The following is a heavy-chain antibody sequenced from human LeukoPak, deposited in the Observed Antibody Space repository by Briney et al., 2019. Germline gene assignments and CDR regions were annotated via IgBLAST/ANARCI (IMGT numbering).Heavy chain of an antibody. CDR1: GFTFSSYS. J-gene: IGHJ3*02. CDR2: ISSSSSYI. Sequence: GGSLRPSCAASGFTFSSYSMNWVRQAPGKGLEWVSSISSSSSYIYYADSVKGRFTISRDNAKNSLYLQMNSLRAEDTAVYYCARETGSDAFDIWGQGTMVTVSS. D-gene: IGHD7-27*01. V-gene: IGHV3-21*01. CDR3: ARETGSDAFDI.